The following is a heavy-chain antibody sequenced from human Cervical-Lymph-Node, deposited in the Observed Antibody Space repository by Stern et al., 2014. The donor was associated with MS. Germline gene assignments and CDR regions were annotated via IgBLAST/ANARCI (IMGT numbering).Heavy chain of an antibody. D-gene: IGHD6-6*01. CDR1: GGSISSSSYY. CDR2: IYYSGST. V-gene: IGHV4-39*01. Sequence: QLVESGPGLVKPSETLSLTCTVSGGSISSSSYYWGWIRQPPGKGLEWIGSIYYSGSTYYHPSLKRRVTLYVDTSKYQFSLKRRSVTAADTAVYYCARHPPYSSSPNWFDPWGQGTLVTVSS. CDR3: ARHPPYSSSPNWFDP. J-gene: IGHJ5*02.